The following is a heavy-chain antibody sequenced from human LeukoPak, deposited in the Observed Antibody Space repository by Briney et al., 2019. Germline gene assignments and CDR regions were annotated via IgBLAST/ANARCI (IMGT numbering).Heavy chain of an antibody. J-gene: IGHJ6*03. CDR3: ARRPIHESGWNNDYYYYMDV. D-gene: IGHD1/OR15-1a*01. CDR1: NFSLTSGFY. CDR2: NYYSGAT. Sequence: PSETLSLTCVVSNFSLTSGFYWGWIRQPPGEGLGWIGSNYYSGATNYNPTLKSRVTMSVDTSKKQCSLRLRSVTAADTAIYYCARRPIHESGWNNDYYYYMDVWGKGATVTVSS. V-gene: IGHV4-38-2*01.